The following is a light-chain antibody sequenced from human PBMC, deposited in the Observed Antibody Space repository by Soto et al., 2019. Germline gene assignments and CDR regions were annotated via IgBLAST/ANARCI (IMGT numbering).Light chain of an antibody. J-gene: IGKJ2*03. CDR3: QQRSYWYMYS. CDR2: DAS. V-gene: IGKV3-11*01. CDR1: QSVSNS. Sequence: EIVFTQSPATLSLSPGERATLSCRASQSVSNSLAWYQQKPGQTPRLLIYDASNRATDIPARFSGSGSGTDFTLTISSLEPEDFAVYYCQQRSYWYMYSFGQGTKLEIK.